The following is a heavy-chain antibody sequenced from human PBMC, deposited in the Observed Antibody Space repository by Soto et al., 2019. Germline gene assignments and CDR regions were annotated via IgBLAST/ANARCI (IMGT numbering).Heavy chain of an antibody. CDR3: ARANSGSYLGAFDI. V-gene: IGHV4-59*01. J-gene: IGHJ3*02. Sequence: SETLSLTCTVSGGSISSYYWSWIRQPPGKGLEWIGYIYYSGSTNYNPPLKSRVTISVDTSKNQFSLKLSSVTAADTAVYYCARANSGSYLGAFDIWGQGTMVTVSS. CDR1: GGSISSYY. CDR2: IYYSGST. D-gene: IGHD1-26*01.